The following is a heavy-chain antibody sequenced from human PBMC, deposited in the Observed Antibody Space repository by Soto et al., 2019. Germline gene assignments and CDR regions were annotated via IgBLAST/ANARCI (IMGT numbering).Heavy chain of an antibody. CDR2: IYYSGST. CDR1: GGSISSSSYY. V-gene: IGHV4-39*01. CDR3: ARRRAAGPAYYFDY. D-gene: IGHD6-13*01. J-gene: IGHJ4*02. Sequence: PSETLSLTCTVSGGSISSSSYYWGWIRQPPGKGLEWIGSIYYSGSTYYNPSLKSRVTISVDTSKNQFSLKLSSVTAADTAVYYCARRRAAGPAYYFDYWGQGTLVTVSS.